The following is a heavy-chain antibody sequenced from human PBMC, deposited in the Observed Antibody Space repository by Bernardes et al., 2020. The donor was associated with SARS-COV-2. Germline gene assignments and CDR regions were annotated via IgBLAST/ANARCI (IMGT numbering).Heavy chain of an antibody. J-gene: IGHJ3*01. Sequence: SVKVSCKASGDTFSRYTMNWVRQAPGQGLEWMGGITPMLRTANYAQKFQGRVTITADESTSTVNMELSSLRSEDTAVYYCARGGDGYNWDDAFDVWGQGTMVTVSS. CDR3: ARGGDGYNWDDAFDV. D-gene: IGHD5-12*01. V-gene: IGHV1-69*13. CDR1: GDTFSRYT. CDR2: ITPMLRTA.